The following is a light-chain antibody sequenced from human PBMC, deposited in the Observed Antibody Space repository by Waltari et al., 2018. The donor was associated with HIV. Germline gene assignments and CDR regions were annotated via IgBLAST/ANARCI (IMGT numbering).Light chain of an antibody. J-gene: IGKJ1*01. CDR3: LLYGDSPRWT. CDR1: QTINVNF. V-gene: IGKV3-20*01. CDR2: ASS. Sequence: NVLTQSPGTLSLSPGESVTLSCRTSQTINVNFLGGYQSKSGQAPRLLFYASSTRAPGIPDRFSATGSDTGSGTDFTLIIDRLEPEDFATYYCLLYGDSPRWTFGPGTKV.